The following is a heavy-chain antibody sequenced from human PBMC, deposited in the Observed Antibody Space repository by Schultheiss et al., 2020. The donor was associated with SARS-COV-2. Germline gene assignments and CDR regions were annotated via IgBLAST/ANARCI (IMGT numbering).Heavy chain of an antibody. J-gene: IGHJ6*02. V-gene: IGHV1-2*02. CDR2: INPNSGGST. D-gene: IGHD3-10*01. CDR1: GYTFTGYY. CDR3: ARSPMVRGVILYDYYYYGMDV. Sequence: ASVKVSCKASGYTFTGYYMHWVRQAPGQGLEWMGWINPNSGGSTSYAQKFQGRVTMTTDTSTSTAYMELSRLRSDDTAVYYCARSPMVRGVILYDYYYYGMDVWGQGTTVTVSS.